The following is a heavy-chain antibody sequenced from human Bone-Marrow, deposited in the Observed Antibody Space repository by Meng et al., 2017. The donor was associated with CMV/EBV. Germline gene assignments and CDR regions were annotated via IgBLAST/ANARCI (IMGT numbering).Heavy chain of an antibody. D-gene: IGHD5-12*01. CDR1: GYTLTGYY. V-gene: IGHV1-2*02. Sequence: ASVKVSCKASGYTLTGYYLHWVRQAPGQGLEWMGWINPNSGDTNYAQKFQGRVTMTRDTSISTAYMELSRLRSDDTAVYYCARIGGYARWGQGTLVTVSS. CDR2: INPNSGDT. J-gene: IGHJ4*02. CDR3: ARIGGYAR.